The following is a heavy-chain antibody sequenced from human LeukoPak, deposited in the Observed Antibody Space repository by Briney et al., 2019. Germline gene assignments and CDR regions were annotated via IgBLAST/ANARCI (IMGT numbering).Heavy chain of an antibody. D-gene: IGHD6-19*01. J-gene: IGHJ6*03. CDR2: IYSGGST. V-gene: IGHV3-53*01. CDR3: ARDERSGWYSFYYYYYMDA. CDR1: GFTVSSNY. Sequence: GGSLRLSCAASGFTVSSNYMSWVRQAPGKGLEWVSVIYSGGSTYYADSVKGRFTISIDNAKNSLYLQMNSLRAEDTAVYYCARDERSGWYSFYYYYYMDAWGKGTTVTISS.